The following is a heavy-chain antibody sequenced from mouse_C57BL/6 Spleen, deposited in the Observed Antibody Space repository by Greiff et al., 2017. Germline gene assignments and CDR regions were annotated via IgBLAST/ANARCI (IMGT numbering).Heavy chain of an antibody. J-gene: IGHJ4*01. V-gene: IGHV5-16*01. CDR2: INYDGSST. Sequence: EVQVVESEGGLVQPGSSMKLSCTASGFTFSDYYMAWVRQVPEKGLEWVANINYDGSSTYYLDSLKSRFIISRDNAKNILYLQMSSLKSEDTATYYCARVLSYYGGPLYAMDYWGQGTSVTVSS. D-gene: IGHD1-1*02. CDR1: GFTFSDYY. CDR3: ARVLSYYGGPLYAMDY.